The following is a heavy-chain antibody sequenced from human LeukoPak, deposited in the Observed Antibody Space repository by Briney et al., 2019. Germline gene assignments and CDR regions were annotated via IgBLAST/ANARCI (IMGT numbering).Heavy chain of an antibody. J-gene: IGHJ4*02. CDR3: ARVNYAGGFDY. V-gene: IGHV3-66*02. CDR2: VYSDGTT. CDR1: GFTVSSDY. D-gene: IGHD1-7*01. Sequence: GGSLRLSCAASGFTVSSDYMSWVRQAPGKGLEWVSIVYSDGTTYYADSVKGRFSVSRDISKDTMSVQMNGLRPEDTAVYYCARVNYAGGFDYWGQGTLVTVSS.